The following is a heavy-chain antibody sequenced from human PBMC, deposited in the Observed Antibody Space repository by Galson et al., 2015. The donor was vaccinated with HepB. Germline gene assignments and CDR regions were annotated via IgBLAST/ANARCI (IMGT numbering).Heavy chain of an antibody. CDR2: IRDDGSNK. J-gene: IGHJ6*02. CDR1: GFTFSSYG. CDR3: AKDLVVAARLGMDV. Sequence: SLRLSCAASGFTFSSYGTYWVRQAPGKGLEWVAFIRDDGSNKYYADSLKGRFTISRDNSKNTLYLQMNSLRGEDTAVYYCAKDLVVAARLGMDVWGQGTTVTVSS. V-gene: IGHV3-30*02. D-gene: IGHD2-2*01.